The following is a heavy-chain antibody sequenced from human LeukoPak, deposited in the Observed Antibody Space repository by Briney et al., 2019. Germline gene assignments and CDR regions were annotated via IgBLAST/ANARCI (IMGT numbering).Heavy chain of an antibody. CDR3: ARMYYYDSSGNFDY. Sequence: PGGSLRLSCAASGFTFSSYAMHWVRQAPGKGLEWVAVISYDGSNKYYADSVKGRFTISRDNSKNTLYLQMNSLRAEDTAVYYCARMYYYDSSGNFDYWGQGTLVTVSS. D-gene: IGHD3-22*01. J-gene: IGHJ4*02. CDR1: GFTFSSYA. V-gene: IGHV3-30-3*01. CDR2: ISYDGSNK.